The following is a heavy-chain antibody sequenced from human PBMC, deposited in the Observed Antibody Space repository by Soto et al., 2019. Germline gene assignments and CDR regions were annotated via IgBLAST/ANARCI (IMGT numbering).Heavy chain of an antibody. Sequence: QVQLQESGPGLVKPSQTLSLTCTVSGGSISSGDYYWSWIRQPPGKGLEWIGYIYYSGSTYYNPSLKSRVTISVPTSQTPFPLKLSSVTAADTAVYYCARFSVTRWTDDAFDIWGQGTMVTVSS. D-gene: IGHD4-17*01. CDR2: IYYSGST. J-gene: IGHJ3*02. CDR3: ARFSVTRWTDDAFDI. V-gene: IGHV4-30-4*01. CDR1: GGSISSGDYY.